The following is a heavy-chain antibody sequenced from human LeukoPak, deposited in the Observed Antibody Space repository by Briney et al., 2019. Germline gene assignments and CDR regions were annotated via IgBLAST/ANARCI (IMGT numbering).Heavy chain of an antibody. CDR1: GYTFTDYY. J-gene: IGHJ4*02. D-gene: IGHD3-10*02. V-gene: IGHV1-18*04. Sequence: GASVKVSCRASGYTFTDYYMHWVRQAPGQGLEWMGWISAYNGNTNYAQKLQGRVTMTTDTSTSTAYMELRSLRSDDTAVYYCARVSGTMSRTFDYWGQGTLVTVSS. CDR2: ISAYNGNT. CDR3: ARVSGTMSRTFDY.